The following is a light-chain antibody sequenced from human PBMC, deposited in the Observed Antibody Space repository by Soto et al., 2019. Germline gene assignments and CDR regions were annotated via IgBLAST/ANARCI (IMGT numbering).Light chain of an antibody. CDR2: TAS. Sequence: IQMTQSPSSGAASVGNRVTITCLASQGISRWLVWYQQKPGTAPNLLISTASSLPSWVPSRLSGSGSGTDCTLIISNLQPEDFVTYYCQQAHSFPLTFGGGTKVEI. J-gene: IGKJ4*01. CDR1: QGISRW. V-gene: IGKV1-12*01. CDR3: QQAHSFPLT.